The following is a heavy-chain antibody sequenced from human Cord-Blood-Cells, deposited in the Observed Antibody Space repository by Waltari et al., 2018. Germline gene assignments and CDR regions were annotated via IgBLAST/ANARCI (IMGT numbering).Heavy chain of an antibody. D-gene: IGHD7-27*01. J-gene: IGHJ3*02. CDR2: CDTEEGET. CDR3: ATDPLGIGAFDS. V-gene: IGHV1-24*01. CDR1: GYTLTELS. Sequence: QVQLVQAGAAVKKPGASVKVSCKVSGYTLTELSMHWVRQAPGKGLGWMGGCDTEEGETIYAQKCQGSVAMTEDTSTDTAYMELSSLRSEDTAVYYCATDPLGIGAFDSWGQGTMVTVSS.